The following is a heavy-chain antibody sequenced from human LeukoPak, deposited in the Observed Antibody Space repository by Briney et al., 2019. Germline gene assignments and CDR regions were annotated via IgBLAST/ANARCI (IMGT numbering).Heavy chain of an antibody. CDR2: IYYSGST. CDR1: GGSISSYY. Sequence: PSETLFLTCTVSGGSISSYYWSWIRQPPGKGLEWIGYIYYSGSTNYNPSLKSRVTISVDTSKNQFSLKLSSVTAADTAVYYCARDVRIRGNNWFDPWGQGTLVTVSS. D-gene: IGHD3-10*01. CDR3: ARDVRIRGNNWFDP. J-gene: IGHJ5*02. V-gene: IGHV4-59*01.